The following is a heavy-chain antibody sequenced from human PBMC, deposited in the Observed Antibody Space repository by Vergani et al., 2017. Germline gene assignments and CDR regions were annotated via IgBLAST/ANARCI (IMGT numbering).Heavy chain of an antibody. CDR3: AKDILGIAATGTGFDY. Sequence: EVHLVESGGDLVEPGRSLRLSCAASGFIFDDYAMHWVRQVPGKGLEWVSGISWNSGSIDYADSVKGRFTISRDNAKNSLYLQMNSLRAEDMALYYCAKDILGIAATGTGFDYWGQGTLVTVSS. CDR1: GFIFDDYA. V-gene: IGHV3-9*03. D-gene: IGHD6-13*01. J-gene: IGHJ4*02. CDR2: ISWNSGSI.